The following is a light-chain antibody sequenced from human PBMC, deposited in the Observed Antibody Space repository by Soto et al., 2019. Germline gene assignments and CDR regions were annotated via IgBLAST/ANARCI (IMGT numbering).Light chain of an antibody. CDR2: AAS. CDR3: TQYTEWPALT. V-gene: IGKV3-15*01. CDR1: QSVSSN. J-gene: IGKJ4*01. Sequence: DTVMTQSPATLSVSPGESATLSCRASQSVSSNVAWYPQQPVQAPRLLIYAASTSATGSATRFRGSGSGTEFTLTINSLQSEDFAVYYCTQYTEWPALTFGGGTKVE.